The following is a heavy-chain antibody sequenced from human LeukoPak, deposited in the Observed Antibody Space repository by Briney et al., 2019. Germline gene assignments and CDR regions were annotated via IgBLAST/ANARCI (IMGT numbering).Heavy chain of an antibody. CDR2: ISAYNGNT. V-gene: IGHV1-18*01. Sequence: ASVKVSCKASGYTFTSYGISWVRQAPGQGLEWMGWISAYNGNTNYAQKLQGRVTMTTGTSTSTAYMELRSQRSDDTAVYYCARDAGITIFGVVIFPNDYWGQGTLVTVSS. CDR3: ARDAGITIFGVVIFPNDY. D-gene: IGHD3-3*01. CDR1: GYTFTSYG. J-gene: IGHJ4*02.